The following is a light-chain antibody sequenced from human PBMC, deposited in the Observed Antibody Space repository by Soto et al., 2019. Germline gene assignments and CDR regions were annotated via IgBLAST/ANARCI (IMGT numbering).Light chain of an antibody. CDR1: QSISNW. J-gene: IGKJ4*01. Sequence: DIQMTQSPSTLSASVGDRVTITCRASQSISNWLAWYQQKPGKAPKLLIYKASSLESGVPSRFSGSGSGTEFTLTISSLQPDDFATYYCQQYNSYRLIFGGGTKVEIK. V-gene: IGKV1-5*03. CDR3: QQYNSYRLI. CDR2: KAS.